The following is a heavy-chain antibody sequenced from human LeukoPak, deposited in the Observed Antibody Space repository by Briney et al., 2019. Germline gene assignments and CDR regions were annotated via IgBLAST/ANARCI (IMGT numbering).Heavy chain of an antibody. J-gene: IGHJ4*02. Sequence: GGSLRLSCAASGFIFSNYGMHWVRQAPGKGLEWVALIWYDGTNKYYADSVKGRFTISRDSSKNTLFLQMNGLRADDTAVYYCARDVSSSWLDYWGQGTLVTVSS. CDR3: ARDVSSSWLDY. CDR2: IWYDGTNK. D-gene: IGHD6-13*01. CDR1: GFIFSNYG. V-gene: IGHV3-33*01.